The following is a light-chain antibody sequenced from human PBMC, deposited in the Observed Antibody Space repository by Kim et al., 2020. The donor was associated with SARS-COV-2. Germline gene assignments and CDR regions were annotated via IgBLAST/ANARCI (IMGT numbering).Light chain of an antibody. CDR1: SSDVGSYNR. CDR2: EVS. CDR3: SSYTGSSVV. V-gene: IGLV2-18*02. Sequence: QSALTQPPSVSGSPGQSVTISCTGTSSDVGSYNRVSWYQQPPGTAPKVMIYEVSNRPSGVPDRFSGSKSGNTASLTISGLQAEDGAIYYCSSYTGSSVVFGGWTQLTVL. J-gene: IGLJ2*01.